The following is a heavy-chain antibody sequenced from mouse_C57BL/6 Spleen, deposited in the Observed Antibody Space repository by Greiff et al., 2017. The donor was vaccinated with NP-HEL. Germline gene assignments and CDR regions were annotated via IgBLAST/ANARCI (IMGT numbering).Heavy chain of an antibody. D-gene: IGHD1-1*01. V-gene: IGHV3-6*01. J-gene: IGHJ2*01. CDR2: ISYDGSN. Sequence: EVQLQQSGPGLVKPSQSLSLTCSVTGYSITSGYYWNWIRQFPGKKLEWMGYISYDGSNNYNPSLKNRISITRDTSKNQFFLKLNSVTTEDTATYYCARATVVFDYWGQGTTLTVSS. CDR1: GYSITSGYY. CDR3: ARATVVFDY.